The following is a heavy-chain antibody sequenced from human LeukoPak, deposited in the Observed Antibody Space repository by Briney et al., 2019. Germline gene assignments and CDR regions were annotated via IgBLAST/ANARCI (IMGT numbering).Heavy chain of an antibody. CDR1: GGSISSYY. D-gene: IGHD6-13*01. J-gene: IGHJ6*02. V-gene: IGHV4-59*01. CDR2: IYYSGST. Sequence: SETLSLTCTVSGGSISSYYWSWIRQPPGKGLEWIGYIYYSGSTNYNPSLKSRVTISVDTSKNQFSLKLSSVTAADTAVYYCARVSSSGAGKKPRYYYYGMDVWGQGTTVTVSS. CDR3: ARVSSSGAGKKPRYYYYGMDV.